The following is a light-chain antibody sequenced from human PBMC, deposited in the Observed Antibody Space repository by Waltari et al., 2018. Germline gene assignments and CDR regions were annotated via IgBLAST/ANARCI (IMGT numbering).Light chain of an antibody. CDR2: EVS. J-gene: IGLJ3*02. CDR1: TSDVGGYLY. V-gene: IGLV2-14*01. Sequence: QSALTHPASVSGSPGQSITISCTGTTSDVGGYLYVPWDQHHPGKAPKLVIYEVSNRASGVSNRFADSKSGHMASLTISGLQAEDEADYYCSSFTNSNTWLFGGGTKLTVL. CDR3: SSFTNSNTWL.